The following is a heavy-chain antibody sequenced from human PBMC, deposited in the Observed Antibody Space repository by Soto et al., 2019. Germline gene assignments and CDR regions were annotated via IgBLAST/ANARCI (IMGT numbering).Heavy chain of an antibody. V-gene: IGHV3-48*01. J-gene: IGHJ4*02. CDR2: INRDSTVI. CDR3: LNGDYY. Sequence: EEQLVESGGGLVQPGGSLRLSCAASGFSFSTHYMNWVRQSPGKGLEWVSSINRDSTVIYYADSVKGRFTISRDNARNSLSLQMNSLRAADTAVYYCLNGDYYVGPGTLVTVSS. CDR1: GFSFSTHY. D-gene: IGHD3-16*01.